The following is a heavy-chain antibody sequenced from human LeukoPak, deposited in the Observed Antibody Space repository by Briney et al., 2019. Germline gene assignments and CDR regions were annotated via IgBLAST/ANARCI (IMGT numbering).Heavy chain of an antibody. CDR2: IIPIFGTA. CDR3: ARVGIAVAGTHLNYYYYGMDV. J-gene: IGHJ6*02. Sequence: SVKVSCKASGGTFSSYAISWVRQAPGQGLEWMGGIIPIFGTANYAQKFQGRVTITADESTSTAYMELSSLRSEDTAVYYWARVGIAVAGTHLNYYYYGMDVWGQGTTVTVSS. V-gene: IGHV1-69*13. D-gene: IGHD6-19*01. CDR1: GGTFSSYA.